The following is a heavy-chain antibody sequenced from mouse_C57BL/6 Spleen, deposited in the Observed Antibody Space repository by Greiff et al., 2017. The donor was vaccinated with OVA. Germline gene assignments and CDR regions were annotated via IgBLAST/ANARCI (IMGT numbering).Heavy chain of an antibody. J-gene: IGHJ1*03. Sequence: QVQLQQPGAELVKPGASVKVSCKASGYTFTSYWMHWVKQRPGQGLEWIGRIHPSDSDTNYNQKFKGKATLTVDKSSSTAYMQLSSLTSEDSAVYYCAMNYGSRDWYFDVWGTGTTVTVSS. CDR1: GYTFTSYW. CDR2: IHPSDSDT. D-gene: IGHD1-1*01. V-gene: IGHV1-74*01. CDR3: AMNYGSRDWYFDV.